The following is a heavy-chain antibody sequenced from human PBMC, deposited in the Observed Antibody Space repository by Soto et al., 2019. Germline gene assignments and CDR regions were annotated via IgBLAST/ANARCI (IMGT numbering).Heavy chain of an antibody. CDR2: INPTSGGT. Sequence: GXSXKVSYKASGYTXNGYYMHVVRHAPGQGLEWMGWINPTSGGTNYAQKSQALVTMTRDTSIRTAYIDLIRLRSDDTDVYYCARDRGDGRCFYDYWGQGTLFTVSS. D-gene: IGHD2-15*01. V-gene: IGHV1-2*04. J-gene: IGHJ4*02. CDR1: GYTXNGYY. CDR3: ARDRGDGRCFYDY.